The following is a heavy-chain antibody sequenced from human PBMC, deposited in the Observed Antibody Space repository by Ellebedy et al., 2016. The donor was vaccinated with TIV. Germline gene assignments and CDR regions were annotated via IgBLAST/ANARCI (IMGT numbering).Heavy chain of an antibody. CDR3: ARGQQLVYDDAFDI. J-gene: IGHJ3*02. Sequence: GESLKISXAASGFTFSSYAMSWVRQAPGKGLEWVSAISGSGGSTYYADSVKGRFTISRDNSKNTLYLQMNSLRAEDTAVYYCARGQQLVYDDAFDIWGQGTMVTVSS. CDR2: ISGSGGST. CDR1: GFTFSSYA. V-gene: IGHV3-23*01. D-gene: IGHD6-13*01.